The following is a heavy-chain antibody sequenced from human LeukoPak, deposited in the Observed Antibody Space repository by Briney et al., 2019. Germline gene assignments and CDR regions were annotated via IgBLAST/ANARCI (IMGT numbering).Heavy chain of an antibody. Sequence: PGGSLRLSCAASGFTFSSYAMSWVRQAPGKGLEWVSAFSGSGGSIYYADSVKGRFTISRDNSKNTLYLQMNSLRAEDTAVYYCAKPGPRRRLFVEYFQHWGQGTLVTVSS. D-gene: IGHD1-14*01. CDR1: GFTFSSYA. V-gene: IGHV3-23*01. CDR3: AKPGPRRRLFVEYFQH. J-gene: IGHJ1*01. CDR2: FSGSGGSI.